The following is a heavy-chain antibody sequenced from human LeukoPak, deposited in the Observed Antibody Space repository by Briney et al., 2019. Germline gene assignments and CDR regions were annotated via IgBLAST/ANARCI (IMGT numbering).Heavy chain of an antibody. D-gene: IGHD5-18*01. Sequence: GASVKVSCKASGYTFTSYGISWVRQAPGQGLEWMGWISAYNGNTNYAQKLQGRVTMTTDTSTSTAYMELRSLRSDDTAVYYCARLTVDTAPLFYYYYMDVWGKGTTVTVSS. J-gene: IGHJ6*03. V-gene: IGHV1-18*01. CDR3: ARLTVDTAPLFYYYYMDV. CDR1: GYTFTSYG. CDR2: ISAYNGNT.